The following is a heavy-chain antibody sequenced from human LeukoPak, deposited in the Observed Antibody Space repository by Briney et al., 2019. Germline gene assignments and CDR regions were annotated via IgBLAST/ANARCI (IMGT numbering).Heavy chain of an antibody. D-gene: IGHD5-24*01. Sequence: PSETLSLTCTVSGGSISSYYWSWIRQPPGKRLEWIGHIYYSGSPAYNPSLKSRVTMSVDTSKNQLSLRVSSVTAPDTAVYYCARGSSDNAYKYAYWGQGTLVTVSS. CDR1: GGSISSYY. J-gene: IGHJ4*02. CDR3: ARGSSDNAYKYAY. V-gene: IGHV4-59*08. CDR2: IYYSGSP.